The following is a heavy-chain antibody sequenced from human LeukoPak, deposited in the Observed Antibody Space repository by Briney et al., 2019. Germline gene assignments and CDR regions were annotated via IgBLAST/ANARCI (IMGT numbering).Heavy chain of an antibody. CDR2: IRGDGGTT. CDR3: ANFGVAAVGKNG. CDR1: GFTLSNFW. Sequence: QTRGSLRRSCADSGFTLSNFWVHSVRQARGRGLVWASRIRGDGGTTNYAESVWGGLTISRDKAKHTLYLHMHSLRGPDTALYGFANFGVAAVGKNGWGQGTLGTGSS. V-gene: IGHV3-74*01. J-gene: IGHJ4*01. D-gene: IGHD6-13*01.